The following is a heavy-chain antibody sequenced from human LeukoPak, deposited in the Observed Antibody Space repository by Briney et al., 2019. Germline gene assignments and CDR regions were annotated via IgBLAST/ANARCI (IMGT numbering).Heavy chain of an antibody. J-gene: IGHJ6*03. D-gene: IGHD6-13*01. CDR1: GDSVSSNSAA. Sequence: SQTLSLTCAISGDSVSSNSAAWNWIRQSPSRGLEWLGRTYYRSKWYNDYAVSVKSRITINPDTSKNHFSLQLNSVTPEDTAVYYCARVGKRMVAAGDYYFYMDVWGKGTTVTISS. CDR3: ARVGKRMVAAGDYYFYMDV. CDR2: TYYRSKWYN. V-gene: IGHV6-1*01.